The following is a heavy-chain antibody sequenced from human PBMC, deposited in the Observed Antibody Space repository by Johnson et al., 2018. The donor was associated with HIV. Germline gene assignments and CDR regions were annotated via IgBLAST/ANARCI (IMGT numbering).Heavy chain of an antibody. J-gene: IGHJ3*02. CDR2: MSYDGSTK. V-gene: IGHV3-30*04. Sequence: QVQLVESGGGVVQPGRSLRLSCAASGFTFSSNPMHWVRQAPGKGLEWVAVMSYDGSTKYYADSVKGRFTISRDHSENTLYLQLNSLRVEETAVYYCARDESGYDEGFDAFDIWGQGTMVTVSS. CDR1: GFTFSSNP. D-gene: IGHD5-12*01. CDR3: ARDESGYDEGFDAFDI.